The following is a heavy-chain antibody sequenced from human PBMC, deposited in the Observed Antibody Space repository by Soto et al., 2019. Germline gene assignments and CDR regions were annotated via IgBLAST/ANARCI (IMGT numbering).Heavy chain of an antibody. CDR1: GFTFSSYS. CDR2: ISSSSSTI. CDR3: AVGYCSGGSCYHGAEYFQH. V-gene: IGHV3-48*01. D-gene: IGHD2-15*01. Sequence: PGGSLRLSCAASGFTFSSYSMNWVRQAPGKGLEWVSYISSSSSTIYYADSVKGRFTISRDNAKNSLYLQMNSLRAEDTAVYYCAVGYCSGGSCYHGAEYFQHWGQGTLVTVSS. J-gene: IGHJ1*01.